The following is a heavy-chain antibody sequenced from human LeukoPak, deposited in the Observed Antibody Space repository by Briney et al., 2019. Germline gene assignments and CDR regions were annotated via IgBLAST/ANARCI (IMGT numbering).Heavy chain of an antibody. D-gene: IGHD6-6*01. J-gene: IGHJ4*02. CDR2: IYYSGST. Sequence: SETLSLTCTVSGGSISSYYWSWIRQPPGKGLEWIGYIYYSGSTNYNPSLKSRVTISVDTSKNQFSLKLSSVTAADTAVYYCARACNPARPSHPFDYWGQGTLVTVSS. V-gene: IGHV4-59*01. CDR1: GGSISSYY. CDR3: ARACNPARPSHPFDY.